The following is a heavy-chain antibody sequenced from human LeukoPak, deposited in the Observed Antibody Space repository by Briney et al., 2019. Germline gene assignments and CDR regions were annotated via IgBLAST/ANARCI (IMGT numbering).Heavy chain of an antibody. J-gene: IGHJ4*02. CDR1: GFTFYTYA. CDR3: AREGPRGNSQFDY. CDR2: IGGSGGST. Sequence: GGSLRLSCAASGFTFYTYAMSWVRQAPGKGLEWVSAIGGSGGSTFYADSVMGRFTISRDNSENTLYLQMNSLRAEDTAVYYCAREGPRGNSQFDYWGQGTLVTVSS. V-gene: IGHV3-23*01. D-gene: IGHD2/OR15-2a*01.